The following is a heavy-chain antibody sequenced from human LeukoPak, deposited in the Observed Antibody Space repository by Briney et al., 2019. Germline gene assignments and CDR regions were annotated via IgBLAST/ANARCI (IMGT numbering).Heavy chain of an antibody. Sequence: TGGSLRLSCVASGFTVSSNYMSWVRQAPGKGLEWVSAIFSGGSTFYADSVTGRFTISSDNSKNTVYLEMNSLRAEDTAVYYCARDLKTSGWYGDFDYWGQGTLATVSS. D-gene: IGHD6-19*01. CDR3: ARDLKTSGWYGDFDY. CDR1: GFTVSSNY. V-gene: IGHV3-53*01. J-gene: IGHJ4*02. CDR2: IFSGGST.